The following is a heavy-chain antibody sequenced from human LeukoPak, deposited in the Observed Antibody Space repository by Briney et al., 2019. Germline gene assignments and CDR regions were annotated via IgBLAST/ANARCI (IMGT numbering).Heavy chain of an antibody. V-gene: IGHV4-34*01. D-gene: IGHD3-22*01. CDR1: GGSFSGYY. CDR3: ARAVYDSSGYYLSHYFDY. J-gene: IGHJ4*02. Sequence: SETLSLTCAVYGGSFSGYYWSWIRQPPGKGLEWIGEINHSGSTNYNPSLKSRVTISVDTSKNQSSLKLSSVTAADTAVYYCARAVYDSSGYYLSHYFDYWGQGTLVTVSS. CDR2: INHSGST.